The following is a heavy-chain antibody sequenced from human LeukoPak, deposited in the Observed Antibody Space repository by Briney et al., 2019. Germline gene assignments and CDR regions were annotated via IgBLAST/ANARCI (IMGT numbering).Heavy chain of an antibody. J-gene: IGHJ4*02. CDR3: ARADYYGSSAYPY. CDR1: GGSISSGNYY. CDR2: IYYSGTT. V-gene: IGHV4-31*03. Sequence: PSETLSLTCTVSGGSISSGNYYWSWIRQHPGKGLEWNGYIYYSGTTSYNPSLKSRVTISIDTSKNQFSLKLTSVTAADTAVYYCARADYYGSSAYPYWGQGTLVTVSS. D-gene: IGHD3-22*01.